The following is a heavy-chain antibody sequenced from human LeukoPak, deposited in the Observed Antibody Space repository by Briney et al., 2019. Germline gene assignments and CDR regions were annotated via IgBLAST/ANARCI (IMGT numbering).Heavy chain of an antibody. J-gene: IGHJ4*02. CDR3: ARNYGVEY. CDR2: ISGISGSTT. Sequence: GGSLRLSCTASGFTFGNHAMRWVRQAPGKGLEWVSAISGISGSTTIYAESVKGRFTVSRDNSKSTLYLQMNSLRAEDTAVYYCARNYGVEYWGQGTLVTVSS. CDR1: GFTFGNHA. D-gene: IGHD4-17*01. V-gene: IGHV3-23*01.